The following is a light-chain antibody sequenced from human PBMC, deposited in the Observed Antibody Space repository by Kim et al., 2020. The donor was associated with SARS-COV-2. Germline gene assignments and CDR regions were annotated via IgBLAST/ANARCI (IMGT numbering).Light chain of an antibody. CDR3: GSYARSSSYV. V-gene: IGLV2-14*04. CDR2: DVS. J-gene: IGLJ1*01. CDR1: RSAVGAYKY. Sequence: GQSITISCTGTRSAVGAYKYVSWYQQHPGKAPELMIFDVSERPSGISNRFSGSKSGNTASLTISGLQAEDEADYYCGSYARSSSYVFGTGTKVTVL.